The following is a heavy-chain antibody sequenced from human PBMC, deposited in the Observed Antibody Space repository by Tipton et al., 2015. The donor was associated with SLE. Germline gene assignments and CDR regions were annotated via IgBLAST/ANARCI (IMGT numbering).Heavy chain of an antibody. V-gene: IGHV3-15*01. CDR3: TTEQSRGY. CDR2: IKSKTDGGTT. CDR1: GFSFNTYI. D-gene: IGHD6-25*01. J-gene: IGHJ4*02. Sequence: SLRLSCAASGFSFNTYIMSWVRLAPGKGLEWVGRIKSKTDGGTTDYAAPVKGRFTISRDDSKNTLYLQMNSLKTEDTAVYYCTTEQSRGYWGQGTLVTVSS.